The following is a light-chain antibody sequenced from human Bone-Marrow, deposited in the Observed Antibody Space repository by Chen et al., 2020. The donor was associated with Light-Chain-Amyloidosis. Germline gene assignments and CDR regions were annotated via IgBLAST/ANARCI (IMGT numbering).Light chain of an antibody. J-gene: IGLJ3*02. CDR1: SSNIGSNY. Sequence: QSVLTQPPSASGTPGQRVTISCSGTSSNIGSNYIYWYQQFPGTAPKLLIYRTHQRPSGVPDRFSGSKSGTSASLAISGRRSEDEADYYCAAWDDSLSGWVFGGGTKLTVL. CDR3: AAWDDSLSGWV. CDR2: RTH. V-gene: IGLV1-47*01.